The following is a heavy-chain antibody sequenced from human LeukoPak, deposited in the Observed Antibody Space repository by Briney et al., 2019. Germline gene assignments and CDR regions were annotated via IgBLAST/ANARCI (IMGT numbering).Heavy chain of an antibody. CDR2: INPNSGGT. Sequence: ASVKVSCKASGYTFNNFGISWVRQAPGQGLEWMGWINPNSGGTNYAQKFQGRVTMTRDTSISTAYMELSRLRSDDTAVYYCARKGRSGFWFDPWGQGTLVTVSS. J-gene: IGHJ5*02. V-gene: IGHV1-2*02. CDR1: GYTFNNFG. CDR3: ARKGRSGFWFDP.